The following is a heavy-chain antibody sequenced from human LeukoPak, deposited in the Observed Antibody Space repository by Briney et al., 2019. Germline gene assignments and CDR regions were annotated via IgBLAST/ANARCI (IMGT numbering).Heavy chain of an antibody. Sequence: GGSLRLSCTVSGFTLSSNSMSWVRQAPGKGLEWVSFIYSDNTHYSDSVKGRFTISRDNSKNTLYLQMNSLRAEDTAVYYCAKTRGSWYDLGDYWGQGTLVTVSS. CDR1: GFTLSSNS. CDR2: IYSDNT. J-gene: IGHJ4*02. CDR3: AKTRGSWYDLGDY. V-gene: IGHV3-53*01. D-gene: IGHD6-13*01.